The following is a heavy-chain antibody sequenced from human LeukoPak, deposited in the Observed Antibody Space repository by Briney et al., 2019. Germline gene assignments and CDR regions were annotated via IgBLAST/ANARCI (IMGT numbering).Heavy chain of an antibody. D-gene: IGHD4-17*01. CDR2: IYYSGTT. CDR1: GGSISSYY. V-gene: IGHV4-59*01. J-gene: IGHJ4*02. Sequence: SETLSLTCTVSGGSISSYYWSWIRQPPGKGLEWIGYIYYSGTTNYNPSLKSRVTISVDTSKNQFSLKLSSMTAADTAVYYCARVRSGDYYFDYWGQGTLVTVSS. CDR3: ARVRSGDYYFDY.